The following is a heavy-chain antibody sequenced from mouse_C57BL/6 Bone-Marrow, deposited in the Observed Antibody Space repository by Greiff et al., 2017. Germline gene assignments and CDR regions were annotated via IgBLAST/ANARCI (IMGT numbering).Heavy chain of an antibody. J-gene: IGHJ4*01. CDR2: IYPRSGNT. CDR1: GYTFTSYG. CDR3: ARTYYYGSSYSYYAMDC. D-gene: IGHD1-1*01. V-gene: IGHV1-81*01. Sequence: VQLQQSGAELARPGASVKLSCKASGYTFTSYGIRWVKQRTGQGLEWIGEIYPRSGNTYYNEKFKGQATLTADKSSSTAYMELRSLTSEDSAVYFCARTYYYGSSYSYYAMDCGGQGTSVTVSS.